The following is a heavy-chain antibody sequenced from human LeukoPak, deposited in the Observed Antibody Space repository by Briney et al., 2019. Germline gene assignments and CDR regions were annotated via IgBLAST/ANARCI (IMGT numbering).Heavy chain of an antibody. Sequence: SETLSLTCAVYGGSFSGYYWSWIRQPPGKGLEWIGEINHSGSTNYNPSLKSRVTISVDTSKNQFSLKLSPVTAADTAVYYCARGPLTGPFDYWGQGTLVTVSS. V-gene: IGHV4-34*01. CDR2: INHSGST. CDR1: GGSFSGYY. J-gene: IGHJ4*02. D-gene: IGHD1-14*01. CDR3: ARGPLTGPFDY.